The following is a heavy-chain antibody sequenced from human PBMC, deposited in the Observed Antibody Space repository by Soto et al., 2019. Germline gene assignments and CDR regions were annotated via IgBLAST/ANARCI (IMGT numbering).Heavy chain of an antibody. V-gene: IGHV4-34*01. J-gene: IGHJ6*03. Sequence: PSETLSLTCAVYGGSFSGYYWSWIRQPPGKGLEWIGEINHSGSTNYNPSLKSRVTISVDTSKNHFSLKLSSVTAADTAVYYCASPANYGDYILDYYYMDVWGKGTTVTVSS. CDR1: GGSFSGYY. D-gene: IGHD4-17*01. CDR2: INHSGST. CDR3: ASPANYGDYILDYYYMDV.